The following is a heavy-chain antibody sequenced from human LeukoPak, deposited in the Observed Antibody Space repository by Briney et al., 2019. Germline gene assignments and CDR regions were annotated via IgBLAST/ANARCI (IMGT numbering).Heavy chain of an antibody. J-gene: IGHJ4*02. CDR3: ARGLRGSPAFDY. CDR2: INPNSGGT. CDR1: GYTFTGYY. V-gene: IGHV1-2*02. Sequence: ASVKVSCKASGYTFTGYYMHWVRQAPGQGPEWMGWINPNSGGTNYAQKFQGRVTMTRDTSISTAYMELSRLGSDDTAVYYCARGLRGSPAFDYWGQGTLVTVSS. D-gene: IGHD2-2*01.